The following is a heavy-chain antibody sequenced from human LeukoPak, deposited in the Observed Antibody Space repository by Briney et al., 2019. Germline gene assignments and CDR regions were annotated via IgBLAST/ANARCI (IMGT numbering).Heavy chain of an antibody. CDR2: ISYDGSNK. CDR1: GFTFSSYA. CDR3: ARGGYGEYVQAFDI. Sequence: PGGSLRLSCAASGFTFSSYAMHWVRQAPGKGLEWVAVISYDGSNKYYADSVKGRFSISRDNSKNTVYLQMNSLRAEDAAVYYCARGGYGEYVQAFDIWGQGTMVTVSS. V-gene: IGHV3-30*14. D-gene: IGHD4-17*01. J-gene: IGHJ3*02.